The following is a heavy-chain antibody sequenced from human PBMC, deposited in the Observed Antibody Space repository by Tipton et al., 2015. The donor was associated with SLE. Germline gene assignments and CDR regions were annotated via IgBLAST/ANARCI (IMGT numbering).Heavy chain of an antibody. V-gene: IGHV3-23*01. CDR2: ISGSGGST. D-gene: IGHD3-10*01. CDR1: GFTFSSYG. Sequence: GSLRLSCAASGFTFSSYGMHWVRQAPGKGLEWVSAISGSGGSTYYADSVKGRFTISRDNSKNTLYLQMNSLRAEDTAVYYCAKRPAVTMVQGVIFYFDYWGQGTLVTVSS. J-gene: IGHJ4*02. CDR3: AKRPAVTMVQGVIFYFDY.